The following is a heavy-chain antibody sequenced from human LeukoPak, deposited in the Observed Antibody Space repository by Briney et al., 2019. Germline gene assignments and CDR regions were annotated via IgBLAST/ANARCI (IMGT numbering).Heavy chain of an antibody. D-gene: IGHD2-15*01. V-gene: IGHV3-23*01. Sequence: GGSLRLSCAASGFTFSIYAMSWVRQAPGKGLEWVSAISGNGGSTYYTDSVKGRFTISRDNSRNTLYVQMTRLTAEDTAVYYCAKCRDVTSKGSGLGSLGQGTLVTVSS. J-gene: IGHJ5*01. CDR3: AKCRDVTSKGSGLGS. CDR2: ISGNGGST. CDR1: GFTFSIYA.